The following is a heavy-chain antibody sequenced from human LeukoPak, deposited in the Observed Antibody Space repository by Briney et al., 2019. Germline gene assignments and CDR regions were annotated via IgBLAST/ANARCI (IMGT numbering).Heavy chain of an antibody. J-gene: IGHJ3*02. D-gene: IGHD2-2*01. CDR3: ARVPTKIVVVPAAIFTAFDI. CDR2: MNPNSGNT. CDR1: GYTFTSYD. Sequence: ASVKVSCKASGYTFTSYDINWVRQATGQGLEWIGWMNPNSGNTGYAQKFQGRVTMTRNTSISTAYMELSSMSSEDTAVYYCARVPTKIVVVPAAIFTAFDIWGQGTMVTVSS. V-gene: IGHV1-8*01.